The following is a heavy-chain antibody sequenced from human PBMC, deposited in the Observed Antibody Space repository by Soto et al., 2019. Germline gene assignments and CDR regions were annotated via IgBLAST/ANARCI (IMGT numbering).Heavy chain of an antibody. CDR3: AKNYYYYGSGSYSLDY. CDR1: GFTFSSYG. V-gene: IGHV3-30*18. Sequence: GGSLRLSCAASGFTFSSYGMHWVRQAPGKGLEWVAVISYDGSNKYYADSVKGRFTISRDNSKNTLYLQMNSLRAEDTAVFYCAKNYYYYGSGSYSLDYWGQGTLVTV. J-gene: IGHJ4*02. CDR2: ISYDGSNK. D-gene: IGHD3-10*01.